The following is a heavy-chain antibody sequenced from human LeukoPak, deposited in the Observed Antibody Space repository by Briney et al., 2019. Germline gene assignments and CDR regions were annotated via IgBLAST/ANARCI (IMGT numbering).Heavy chain of an antibody. CDR1: GFTFSSYA. J-gene: IGHJ4*02. D-gene: IGHD1-26*01. CDR2: ISGSGGRT. V-gene: IGHV3-23*01. Sequence: GGSLRLSCAASGFTFSSYAMSWVRQAPGKGLEWVSAISGSGGRTYYADSVKGRFTISRDNSKNTLYLQMNSLRAEDTAVYYCARKYSGTNPFDYWGQGTLVTVSS. CDR3: ARKYSGTNPFDY.